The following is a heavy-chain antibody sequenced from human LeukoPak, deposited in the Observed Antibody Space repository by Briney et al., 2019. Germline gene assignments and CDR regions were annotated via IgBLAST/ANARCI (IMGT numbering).Heavy chain of an antibody. V-gene: IGHV3-30-3*01. Sequence: GGSLRLSCAASGFTFSSYAMHWVRQAPGKGLEWVAVISYDGSNKYYADSVKGRFTISRDNSKNTLYLQMNSLRAEDTAVYYCAREGVLLWFGELFGAFDIWGQGTMVTVSS. D-gene: IGHD3-10*01. CDR2: ISYDGSNK. CDR3: AREGVLLWFGELFGAFDI. CDR1: GFTFSSYA. J-gene: IGHJ3*02.